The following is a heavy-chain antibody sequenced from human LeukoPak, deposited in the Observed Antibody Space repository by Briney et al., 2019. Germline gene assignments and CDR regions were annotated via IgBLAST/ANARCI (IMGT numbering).Heavy chain of an antibody. J-gene: IGHJ6*03. CDR1: GASISSSGYS. V-gene: IGHV4-30-4*07. CDR3: ASCARWEYYYYMDV. D-gene: IGHD4-23*01. Sequence: SETLSLTCAVSGASISSSGYSWWWVRQPPGKGLEWIGYVYYSGTTYYNPSLNSRLTISADTSKNQFFLKLSSVTAADTAVYYCASCARWEYYYYMDVWGKGTTVTVSS. CDR2: VYYSGTT.